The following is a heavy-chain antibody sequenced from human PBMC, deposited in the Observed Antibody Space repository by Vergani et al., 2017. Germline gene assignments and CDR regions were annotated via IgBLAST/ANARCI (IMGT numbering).Heavy chain of an antibody. CDR2: IYSGGST. CDR3: AINRGGHGDYAFDY. D-gene: IGHD4-17*01. J-gene: IGHJ4*02. CDR1: GFTVSTNY. Sequence: EVQVVESGGGLIQPGGSLRLSCAASGFTVSTNYMSWVRQAPGKGLEWVSVIYSGGSTYYADSVKGRFTISRDNSKNTLYLQMNSLRAEDTAVYYCAINRGGHGDYAFDYWGQGTLVTVSS. V-gene: IGHV3-53*01.